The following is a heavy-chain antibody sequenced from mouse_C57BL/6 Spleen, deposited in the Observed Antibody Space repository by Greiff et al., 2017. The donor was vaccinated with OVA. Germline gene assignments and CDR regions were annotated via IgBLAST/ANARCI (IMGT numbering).Heavy chain of an antibody. V-gene: IGHV2-2*01. CDR2: IWSGGST. CDR3: ARNSVVGDYYAMDY. D-gene: IGHD1-1*01. Sequence: VQLQQSGPGLVQPSQSLSITCTVSGFSLTSYGVHWVRQSPGKGLEWLGVIWSGGSTDYNAAFISRLSISKDNSKSQVFFKMNSLQADDTAIYYCARNSVVGDYYAMDYWGQGTSVTVSS. CDR1: GFSLTSYG. J-gene: IGHJ4*01.